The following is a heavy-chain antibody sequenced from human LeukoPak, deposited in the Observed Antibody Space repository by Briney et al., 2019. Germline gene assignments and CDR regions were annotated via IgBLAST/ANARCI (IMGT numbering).Heavy chain of an antibody. V-gene: IGHV1-46*01. Sequence: GASVKVSCKASGYTFTSYYMHWVRQAPGQGLEWMGIINPSSGSTTYAQKFQGRVTMTRDTSTSTVYMEMSGLRSEDTAVYYCARAISLGYYYYMDVWGKGTTVTVSS. D-gene: IGHD2-2*02. J-gene: IGHJ6*03. CDR1: GYTFTSYY. CDR2: INPSSGST. CDR3: ARAISLGYYYYMDV.